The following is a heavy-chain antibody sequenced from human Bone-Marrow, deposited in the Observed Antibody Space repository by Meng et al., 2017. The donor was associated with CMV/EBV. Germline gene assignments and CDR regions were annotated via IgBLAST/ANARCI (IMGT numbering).Heavy chain of an antibody. V-gene: IGHV3-30-3*01. Sequence: GGSLRLSCAASGFTFSSYAMHWVRQAPGKGLEWVAVISYDGSNKYYADSVKGRFTISRDNSKNTLYLQMNSLRAEDTAVYYCARADNGATIIGVVPLYYWGQGTLVTVSS. J-gene: IGHJ4*02. CDR1: GFTFSSYA. D-gene: IGHD3-3*01. CDR2: ISYDGSNK. CDR3: ARADNGATIIGVVPLYY.